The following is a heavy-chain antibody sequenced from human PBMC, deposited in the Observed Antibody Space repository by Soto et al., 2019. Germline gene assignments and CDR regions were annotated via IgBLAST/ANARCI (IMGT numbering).Heavy chain of an antibody. CDR3: ARDQSSLDIVARGAFDF. Sequence: GGSLRLSCAASGFTFSSYAMHWVRQAPGKGLEWVAVISYDGSNKYYADSVKGRFTISRDNSKNTLYLQMNSLRAEDTAVYYCARDQSSLDIVARGAFDFWGQGTLVTVSS. CDR1: GFTFSSYA. J-gene: IGHJ4*01. D-gene: IGHD5-12*01. V-gene: IGHV3-30-3*01. CDR2: ISYDGSNK.